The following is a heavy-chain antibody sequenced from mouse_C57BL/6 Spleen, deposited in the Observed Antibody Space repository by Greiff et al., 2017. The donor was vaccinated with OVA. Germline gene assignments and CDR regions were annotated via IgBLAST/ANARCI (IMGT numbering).Heavy chain of an antibody. J-gene: IGHJ4*01. D-gene: IGHD2-5*01. CDR2: IDPENGDT. V-gene: IGHV14-4*01. CDR1: GFTINDDY. Sequence: VQLQQSGAELVRPGASVKLSCTASGFTINDDYMHWVKQRPEQGLEWIGWIDPENGDTEYAAKFQGKATITVDTSSNTAYLQLSSLTSEDTAVYYWTTRDSNCANYYAMDYWGQGTSVTVSS. CDR3: TTRDSNCANYYAMDY.